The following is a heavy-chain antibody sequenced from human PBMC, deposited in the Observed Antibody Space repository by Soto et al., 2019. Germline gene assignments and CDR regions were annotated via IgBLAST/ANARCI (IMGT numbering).Heavy chain of an antibody. Sequence: GGSLRLSCAASGLPFSASCMHWVRQAPGKGLEWVAMIWSDGSKEYYADSVKGRFTITRDNSKNMIFLQMDSLRAEDTAVYYCARDKGTTCLDTWGQGNMVTVSS. CDR3: ARDKGTTCLDT. J-gene: IGHJ5*02. CDR2: IWSDGSKE. V-gene: IGHV3-33*01. CDR1: GLPFSASC. D-gene: IGHD1-26*01.